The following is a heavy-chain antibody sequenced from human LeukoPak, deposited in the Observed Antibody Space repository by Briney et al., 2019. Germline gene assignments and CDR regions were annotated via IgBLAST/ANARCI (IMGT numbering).Heavy chain of an antibody. Sequence: ASVKVSCKASGDTFIINDINWVRQATGQGLEWMGWMNPNSGNTGYAQKFQGRVTMTRNTSISTAYMELTDLRSEDTAVYYCARVTAAGTWTFDIWGQGITVTVSS. CDR1: GDTFIIND. CDR2: MNPNSGNT. D-gene: IGHD6-13*01. V-gene: IGHV1-8*01. J-gene: IGHJ3*02. CDR3: ARVTAAGTWTFDI.